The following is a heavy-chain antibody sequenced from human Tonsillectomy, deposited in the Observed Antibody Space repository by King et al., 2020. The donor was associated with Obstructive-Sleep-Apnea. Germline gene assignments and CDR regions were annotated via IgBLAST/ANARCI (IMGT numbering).Heavy chain of an antibody. V-gene: IGHV4-59*03. CDR1: GGSINSYY. CDR2: IYHSGNT. CDR3: ARIIGSGTYSY. J-gene: IGHJ4*02. Sequence: QLQESGPGLVKPSETLSLTCTVSGGSINSYYWSWIRQPPGERLEWIGRIYHSGNTDYNPSLESRVSMSIDKSKNQFSLKRTSVTTADTAVYYCARIIGSGTYSYWGQGTLVTVSS. D-gene: IGHD3-10*01.